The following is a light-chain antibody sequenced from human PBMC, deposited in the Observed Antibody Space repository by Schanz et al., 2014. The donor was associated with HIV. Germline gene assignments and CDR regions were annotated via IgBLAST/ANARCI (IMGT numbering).Light chain of an antibody. V-gene: IGLV2-14*03. CDR1: SSDVGGYNH. Sequence: QSALTQPPSASGSPGQSVTISCTGTSSDVGGYNHVSWYQQHPGQAPKLLIYDVTYRPSGISNRFSGSKSGYTASLTISGLQADDEADYYCSSFAGSNIPWVFGGGTKLTVL. CDR2: DVT. CDR3: SSFAGSNIPWV. J-gene: IGLJ3*02.